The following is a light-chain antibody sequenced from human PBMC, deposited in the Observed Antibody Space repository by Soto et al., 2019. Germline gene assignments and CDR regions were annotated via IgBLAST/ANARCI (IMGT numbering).Light chain of an antibody. CDR3: QKYRSSVT. Sequence: EIVLTQSPGSLSLSPGQRATLSCRASQSVDTTFFAWYQKTPGQAPRLLIYGATKRATGVPDRFSGSGSGTDLTLSSSRLEHEDFSVYYCQKYRSSVTFGQGTKVEIK. V-gene: IGKV3-20*01. CDR2: GAT. J-gene: IGKJ1*01. CDR1: QSVDTTF.